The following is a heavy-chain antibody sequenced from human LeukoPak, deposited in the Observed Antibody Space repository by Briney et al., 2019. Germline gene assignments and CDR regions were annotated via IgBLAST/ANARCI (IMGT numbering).Heavy chain of an antibody. V-gene: IGHV1-18*01. CDR3: ARVVPTGYSSGWNNYYYYGMDV. J-gene: IGHJ6*02. Sequence: ASVKVSCKASGYTFTSYGISWVRQAPGQGLEWMGWISAYNGNTNYAQKLQGRVTMTTDTSTSTAYMELRSLRSDDTAVYYCARVVPTGYSSGWNNYYYYGMDVWGQGTTVTVSS. CDR2: ISAYNGNT. D-gene: IGHD6-19*01. CDR1: GYTFTSYG.